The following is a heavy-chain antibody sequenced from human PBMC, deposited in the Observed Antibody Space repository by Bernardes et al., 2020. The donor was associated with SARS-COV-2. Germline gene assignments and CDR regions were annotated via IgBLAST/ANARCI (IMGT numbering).Heavy chain of an antibody. J-gene: IGHJ6*03. CDR1: GYNFTTYW. Sequence: GESLKISCKASGYNFTTYWIGWVRQMPGKGLEWMGIIYPGHSDTRYSPSFQGQVTISADKSINTAYLQWSSLKASDTAIYYCARHVPDIAVIPPPRFPNYYYYYYMDVWGKGTTVTVSS. D-gene: IGHD2-15*01. CDR3: ARHVPDIAVIPPPRFPNYYYYYYMDV. CDR2: IYPGHSDT. V-gene: IGHV5-51*01.